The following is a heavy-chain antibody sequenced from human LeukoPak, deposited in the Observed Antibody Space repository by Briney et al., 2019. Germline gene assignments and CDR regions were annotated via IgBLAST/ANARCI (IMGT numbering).Heavy chain of an antibody. J-gene: IGHJ5*02. V-gene: IGHV4-59*01. CDR3: ARSTLLIDYYDSSGYPNWFDP. CDR2: IYYSGST. Sequence: SETLSLTCTVSGGSISSYYWSWIRQPPGKGLEWIGYIYYSGSTNYNPSLKSRVTISVDTSKNQFSLKLSSVTAADTAVYYCARSTLLIDYYDSSGYPNWFDPWGQGTLVTVSS. D-gene: IGHD3-22*01. CDR1: GGSISSYY.